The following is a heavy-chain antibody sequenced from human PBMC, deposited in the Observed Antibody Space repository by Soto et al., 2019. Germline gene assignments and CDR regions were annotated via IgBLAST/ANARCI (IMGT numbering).Heavy chain of an antibody. CDR3: AEGGGIVVAAAIFVGDIDY. V-gene: IGHV1-3*01. J-gene: IGHJ4*02. CDR1: GYTFTSYA. CDR2: INAGNGNT. Sequence: QVQLVQSGAEVKKPGASVKVSCKASGYTFTSYAMHWVRQAPGQRLEWMGWINAGNGNTKYSQKFQGRVTITRDTTGSQAQMGASRPRTGDTVLLFCAEGGGIVVAAAIFVGDIDYWGQGTLVTVSS. D-gene: IGHD2-2*01.